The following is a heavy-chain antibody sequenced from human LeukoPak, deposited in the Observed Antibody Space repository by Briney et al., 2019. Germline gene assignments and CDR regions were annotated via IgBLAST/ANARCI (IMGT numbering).Heavy chain of an antibody. CDR3: ARTNYDDTSGASNWFDP. CDR1: GYTFTGYY. Sequence: SVKVSCKASGYTFTGYYMHWVRQAPGQGLEWMGGIIPIFGTANYAQKFQGRVTITADESTSTAYMELSSLRSEDTAVYYCARTNYDDTSGASNWFDPWGQGTLVTVSS. J-gene: IGHJ5*02. CDR2: IIPIFGTA. D-gene: IGHD3-22*01. V-gene: IGHV1-69*13.